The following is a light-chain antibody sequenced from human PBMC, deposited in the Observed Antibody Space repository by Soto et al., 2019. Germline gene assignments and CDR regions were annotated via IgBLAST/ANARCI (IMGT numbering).Light chain of an antibody. Sequence: QSVLTQPPSVSAAPGQKVTISCSGSKSNIGNNYVSWYQQLPGTAPKLLTYDNSKRPTGIPDRFSGSKSGTSATLGITGLQTGDEADYYCGAWDDSLSAVFGGGTKVTVL. V-gene: IGLV1-51*01. CDR3: GAWDDSLSAV. CDR2: DNS. CDR1: KSNIGNNY. J-gene: IGLJ2*01.